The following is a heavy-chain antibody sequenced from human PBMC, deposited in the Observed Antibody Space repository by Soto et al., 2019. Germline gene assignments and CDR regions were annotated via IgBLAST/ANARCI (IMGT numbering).Heavy chain of an antibody. CDR3: ASTPPPVYYDSSGYYQAFDI. V-gene: IGHV1-69*13. CDR1: GGTFSSYA. Sequence: ASVKVSCKASGGTFSSYAISWVRQAPGQGLEWMGGIIPIFGTANYAQKFQGRVTITADESTSTAYMELSSLRSEDTAVYYCASTPPPVYYDSSGYYQAFDIWGQGTMVTVSS. CDR2: IIPIFGTA. D-gene: IGHD3-22*01. J-gene: IGHJ3*02.